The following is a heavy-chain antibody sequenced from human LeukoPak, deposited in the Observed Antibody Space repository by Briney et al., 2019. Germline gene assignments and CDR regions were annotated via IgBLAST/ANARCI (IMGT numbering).Heavy chain of an antibody. J-gene: IGHJ4*02. Sequence: GGSLRLSCAASGFTFSSYEMNWVRQAPGKGLEWVSYISSAGSTIYYADSVKGRFTISRDNAKNSLFLQMNSLRDEDTAVYYCARRIEAAGRSFDYWGQGTLVTVSS. CDR1: GFTFSSYE. CDR3: ARRIEAAGRSFDY. V-gene: IGHV3-48*03. CDR2: ISSAGSTI. D-gene: IGHD6-13*01.